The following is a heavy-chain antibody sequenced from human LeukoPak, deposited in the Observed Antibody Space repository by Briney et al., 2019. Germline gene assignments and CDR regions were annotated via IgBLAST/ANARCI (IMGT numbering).Heavy chain of an antibody. V-gene: IGHV3-30-3*01. Sequence: GGSLRLSCAASGFTFSSYAMHWVRQAPGKGLEWVAVISYNGGNKFYADSEKGRFTIFRDNSKNTLSLQMNSLRTEDTAVYFCARVDSTGWLIYGMDVWGQGTTVTVSS. CDR2: ISYNGGNK. CDR3: ARVDSTGWLIYGMDV. CDR1: GFTFSSYA. J-gene: IGHJ6*02. D-gene: IGHD6-19*01.